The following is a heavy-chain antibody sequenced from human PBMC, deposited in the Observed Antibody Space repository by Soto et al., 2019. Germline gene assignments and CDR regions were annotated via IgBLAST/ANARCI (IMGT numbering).Heavy chain of an antibody. D-gene: IGHD3-9*01. CDR2: IYSGGST. CDR1: GFTVSSNY. CDR3: ARGMEAIYFSLDY. V-gene: IGHV3-66*01. J-gene: IGHJ4*02. Sequence: EVQLVESGGGLVQPGGSLRLSCAASGFTVSSNYMSWVRQAPGKGLEWVSVIYSGGSTYYADSVKGRFTISRDNSKNTLYLQMNSLRAEATAVYYCARGMEAIYFSLDYWGQGTLVTVSS.